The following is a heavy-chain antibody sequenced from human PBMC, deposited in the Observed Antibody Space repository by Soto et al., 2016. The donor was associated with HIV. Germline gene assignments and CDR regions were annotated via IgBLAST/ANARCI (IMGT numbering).Heavy chain of an antibody. J-gene: IGHJ4*02. CDR3: ARDEGSDYYGFGSYFDY. CDR1: GFTFSSYG. CDR2: IWYDGSNK. Sequence: VQLVESGGGVVQPGRSLRLSCAASGFTFSSYGMHWVRQAPGKGLEWVAVIWYDGSNKYYADSVKGRFTISRDNSKNTLYLQMNSLRAEDTAVYYCARDEGSDYYGFGSYFDYVGPGDPGHRLL. D-gene: IGHD3-10*01. V-gene: IGHV3-33*01.